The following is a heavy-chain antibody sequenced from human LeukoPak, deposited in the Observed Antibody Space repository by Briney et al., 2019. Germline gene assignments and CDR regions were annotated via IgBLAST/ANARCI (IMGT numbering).Heavy chain of an antibody. D-gene: IGHD6-13*01. V-gene: IGHV4-39*07. CDR2: IYYSGST. Sequence: PSETLSLTCTVSGGSISSSSYYWGWIRQPRGKGLEWIGSIYYSGSTYYNPSLKSRVTISVDTSKNQFSLKLSSVTAADTAVYYCASSRDARGRSSSWFYSSGRTVFPQLGVNWFDPWGQGTLVTVSS. CDR1: GGSISSSSYY. J-gene: IGHJ5*02. CDR3: ASSRDARGRSSSWFYSSGRTVFPQLGVNWFDP.